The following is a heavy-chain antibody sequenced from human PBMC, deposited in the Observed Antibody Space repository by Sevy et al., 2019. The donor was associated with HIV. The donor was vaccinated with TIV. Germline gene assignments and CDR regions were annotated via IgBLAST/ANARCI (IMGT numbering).Heavy chain of an antibody. Sequence: SETLSLTCTVSGGSITSLYWNWIRQPPGKGLEWIANIYYNGHINYNPSLKSRVTLSLDTSKNQFSLRLSSVTAADTAMYYGLGENAWGRGYSWGQGTLVTVSS. V-gene: IGHV4-59*08. J-gene: IGHJ4*02. CDR3: LGENAWGRGYS. D-gene: IGHD3-16*01. CDR1: GGSITSLY. CDR2: IYYNGHI.